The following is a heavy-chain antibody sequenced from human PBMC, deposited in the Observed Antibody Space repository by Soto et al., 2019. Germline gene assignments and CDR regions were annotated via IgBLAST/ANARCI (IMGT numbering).Heavy chain of an antibody. J-gene: IGHJ6*02. Sequence: SETLSLTCTVSGGSISSGSYYWSWIRQPAGKGLEWIGRIYTSGSTNYNPSLKSRVTISVDTSKNQFSLKLSSVTAADTAVYYCARDHRGGMDVWGQGTTVTVS. CDR1: GGSISSGSYY. V-gene: IGHV4-61*02. CDR2: IYTSGST. CDR3: ARDHRGGMDV.